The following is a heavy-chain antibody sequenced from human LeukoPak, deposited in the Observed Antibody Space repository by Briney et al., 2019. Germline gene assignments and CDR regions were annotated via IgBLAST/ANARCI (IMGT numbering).Heavy chain of an antibody. J-gene: IGHJ4*02. V-gene: IGHV4-39*01. CDR2: IYYSGST. D-gene: IGHD1-14*01. CDR3: ARRRPEWGYFDY. CDR1: GGSISSSSYY. Sequence: PSETLSLTCTVSGGSISSSSYYWGWIRQPPGKGLEWIGSIYYSGSTYYHPSLKSRVTISVDTSKNQFSLKLSSVTAADTAVYYCARRRPEWGYFDYWGQGTLVTVSS.